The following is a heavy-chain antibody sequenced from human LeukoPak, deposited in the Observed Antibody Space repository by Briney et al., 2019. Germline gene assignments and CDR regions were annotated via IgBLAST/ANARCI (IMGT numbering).Heavy chain of an antibody. CDR2: INHSGST. V-gene: IGHV4-34*01. CDR1: GGSFSGYY. Sequence: SETLSLTCAVYGGSFSGYYWSWIRQPPGKGLEWIGEINHSGSTNYNPSLKSRVTISVDTSKNQFSLKLSSVTAADTAVYYCARGPVTETKKRGDNWFDPWGQGTLVTVSS. J-gene: IGHJ5*02. D-gene: IGHD1-14*01. CDR3: ARGPVTETKKRGDNWFDP.